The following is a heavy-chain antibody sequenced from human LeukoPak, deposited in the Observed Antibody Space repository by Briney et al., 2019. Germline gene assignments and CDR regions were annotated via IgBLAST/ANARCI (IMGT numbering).Heavy chain of an antibody. CDR2: INPDGSEK. J-gene: IGHJ4*02. CDR3: ARDYDFWSGYANFDY. Sequence: GGSLRLSCGASGFTFRTSWMNWVRQAPGKGLEWVASINPDGSEKYSVDSVKGRFTISRDNAKNSLYLQMNSLRAEDTAVYYCARDYDFWSGYANFDYWGQGTLVTVSS. CDR1: GFTFRTSW. V-gene: IGHV3-7*01. D-gene: IGHD3-3*01.